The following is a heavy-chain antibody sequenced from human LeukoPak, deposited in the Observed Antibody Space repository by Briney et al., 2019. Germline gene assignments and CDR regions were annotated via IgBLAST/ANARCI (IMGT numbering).Heavy chain of an antibody. CDR1: VGSISDYY. CDR3: ARDAPYDFWSGYVANWFDP. V-gene: IGHV4-34*01. D-gene: IGHD3-3*01. CDR2: IHHSEST. J-gene: IGHJ5*02. Sequence: PSETLSLTCAVYVGSISDYYWSWIRQPPGKGLEWIGEIHHSESTNHNPSRKSRVYMSVDTSKNQFSLKLSSVTAADTAVYYCARDAPYDFWSGYVANWFDPWGQGTLVTVSS.